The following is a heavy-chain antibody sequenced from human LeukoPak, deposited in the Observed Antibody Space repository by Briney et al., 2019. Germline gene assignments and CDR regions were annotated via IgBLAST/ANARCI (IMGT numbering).Heavy chain of an antibody. Sequence: SETLSLTCTVSGGSISSGGYYWSWIRQHPGKGLEWIGYIYYSGSTYYSPSLKSRVTISVDTSKNQFSLKLSSVTAADTAVYYCARTTGLHYYDSSLFDYWGQGTLVTVSS. D-gene: IGHD3-22*01. CDR1: GGSISSGGYY. J-gene: IGHJ4*02. V-gene: IGHV4-31*03. CDR3: ARTTGLHYYDSSLFDY. CDR2: IYYSGST.